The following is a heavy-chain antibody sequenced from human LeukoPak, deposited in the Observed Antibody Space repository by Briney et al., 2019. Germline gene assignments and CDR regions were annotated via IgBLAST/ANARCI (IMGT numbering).Heavy chain of an antibody. V-gene: IGHV1-18*01. CDR3: ARETWAAADP. CDR2: ISVYNDNT. CDR1: GYTFTTYS. Sequence: GASVKVSCKASGYTFTTYSISWVRQAPGQGLEWMGWISVYNDNTNNAQKFQGRVTMTTDTSTSTAYMELRSLRSDDTAVYYCARETWAAADPWGQGTLVTVSS. D-gene: IGHD6-13*01. J-gene: IGHJ5*02.